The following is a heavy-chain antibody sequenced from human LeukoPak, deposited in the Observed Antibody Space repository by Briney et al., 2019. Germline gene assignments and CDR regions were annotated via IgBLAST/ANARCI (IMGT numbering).Heavy chain of an antibody. V-gene: IGHV1-69*05. J-gene: IGHJ3*02. CDR3: ARVSYDFWSGYYIGNAFDI. D-gene: IGHD3-3*01. CDR2: IIPIFGTA. Sequence: SVKVSCKASGGTFSSYAISWVRQAPGQGLEWMGRIIPIFGTANYAQKFQGRVTITTDESTSTAYMELSSLRSEDTAVYYCARVSYDFWSGYYIGNAFDIWGQGTMVTFSS. CDR1: GGTFSSYA.